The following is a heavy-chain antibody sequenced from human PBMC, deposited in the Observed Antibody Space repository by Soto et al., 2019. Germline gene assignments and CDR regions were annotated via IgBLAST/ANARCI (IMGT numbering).Heavy chain of an antibody. D-gene: IGHD5-12*01. CDR1: GGTFSSYA. CDR2: IIPIFGTA. J-gene: IGHJ6*02. CDR3: ARDHGPGGYSGYDPAYYYYGMDV. Sequence: GASVKVSCKASGGTFSSYAISWVRQAPGQGLEWMGGIIPIFGTANYAQKFQGRVTITADESTSTAYMELSSLRSEDTAAYYCARDHGPGGYSGYDPAYYYYGMDVWGQGTTVTVSS. V-gene: IGHV1-69*13.